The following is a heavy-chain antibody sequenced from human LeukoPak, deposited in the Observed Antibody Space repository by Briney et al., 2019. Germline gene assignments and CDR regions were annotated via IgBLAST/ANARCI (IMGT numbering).Heavy chain of an antibody. Sequence: SETLSLTCTVSGGSISSYYWSWIRQPPGKGLEWIGYIYYSGNTNNNPSLKSRVTVSVDTSKNQLSLKLSSVTAADTAVYYCARARLGDFSFDYWGQGTLVTVSS. V-gene: IGHV4-59*01. J-gene: IGHJ4*02. CDR3: ARARLGDFSFDY. CDR1: GGSISSYY. CDR2: IYYSGNT. D-gene: IGHD2-21*02.